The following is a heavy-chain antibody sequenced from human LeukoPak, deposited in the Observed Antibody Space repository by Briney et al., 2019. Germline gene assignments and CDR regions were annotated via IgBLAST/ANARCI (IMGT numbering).Heavy chain of an antibody. CDR3: ARLDARCSSTSCHTYYYYGMDV. V-gene: IGHV5-51*01. J-gene: IGHJ6*02. CDR2: IYPDDSDT. Sequence: GESLKISCKGSGYSFTSYCIGWVRQMPGKGLEWMGIIYPDDSDTRYSPSFQGQVTISADKSISTAYLQWSSLKASDTAMYYCARLDARCSSTSCHTYYYYGMDVWGQGTTVTVSS. CDR1: GYSFTSYC. D-gene: IGHD2-2*01.